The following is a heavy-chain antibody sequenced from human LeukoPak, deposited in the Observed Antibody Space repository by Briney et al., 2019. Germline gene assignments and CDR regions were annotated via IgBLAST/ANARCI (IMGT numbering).Heavy chain of an antibody. CDR3: ARHSPLYSSSWYFGP. CDR2: IYYSGST. V-gene: IGHV4-39*01. J-gene: IGHJ5*02. Sequence: PSETLSLTCTVSGGSISSSSYYWGCIRQPPGKGLEWIGSIYYSGSTYYNPSLKSRVTISVDTSKNQFSLKLSSVTAADTAVYYCARHSPLYSSSWYFGPWGQGTLVTVSS. D-gene: IGHD6-13*01. CDR1: GGSISSSSYY.